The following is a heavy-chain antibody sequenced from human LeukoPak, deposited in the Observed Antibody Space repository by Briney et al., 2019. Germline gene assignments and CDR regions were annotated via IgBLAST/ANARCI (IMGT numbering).Heavy chain of an antibody. D-gene: IGHD3-10*01. J-gene: IGHJ5*02. CDR1: GYTFTGYY. CDR2: SNPNSGGT. V-gene: IGHV1-2*02. Sequence: ASVKVSCKASGYTFTGYYMHWVRQAPGQGLEWMGWSNPNSGGTNYAQKFQGRVTMTRDTPISTAYMELSRLRSDDTAVYYCARVPDYYGSGSSSNWFDPWGQGTLVTVSS. CDR3: ARVPDYYGSGSSSNWFDP.